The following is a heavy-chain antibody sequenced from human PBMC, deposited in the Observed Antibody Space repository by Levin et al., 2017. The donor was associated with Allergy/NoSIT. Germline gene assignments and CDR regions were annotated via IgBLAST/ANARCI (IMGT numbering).Heavy chain of an antibody. CDR1: GGSISSYY. V-gene: IGHV4-59*01. Sequence: ESLKISCTVSGGSISSYYWSWIRQPPGKGLEWIGYIYYSGSTNYNPSLKSRVTISVDTSKNQFSLKLSSVTAADTAVYYCARRKKVDPGDGYYFDYWGQGTLVTVSS. CDR3: ARRKKVDPGDGYYFDY. D-gene: IGHD2-21*01. J-gene: IGHJ4*02. CDR2: IYYSGST.